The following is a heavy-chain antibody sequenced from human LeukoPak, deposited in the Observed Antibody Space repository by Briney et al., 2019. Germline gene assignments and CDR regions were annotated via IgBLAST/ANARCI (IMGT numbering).Heavy chain of an antibody. J-gene: IGHJ4*02. D-gene: IGHD4-23*01. Sequence: GGSLRLSCAASGFTFTTYGMTWVRQAPGNGLEWVSSISGRGGNTYYADSVKGRFTISRDNSKNTLYLQMNSLRAEDTAVYYCAKALGVTTVVTPIDYWGQGTLVTVSS. CDR2: ISGRGGNT. CDR3: AKALGVTTVVTPIDY. V-gene: IGHV3-23*01. CDR1: GFTFTTYG.